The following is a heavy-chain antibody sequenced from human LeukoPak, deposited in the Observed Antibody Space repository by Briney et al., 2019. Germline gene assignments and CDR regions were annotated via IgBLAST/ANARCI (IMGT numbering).Heavy chain of an antibody. CDR1: GFTFSSYA. CDR2: ISGSGGST. CDR3: AKGLASVPYYYYGMDV. V-gene: IGHV3-23*01. J-gene: IGHJ6*02. Sequence: GGSLRLSCAASGFTFSSYAMSWVRQAPGKGLEWVSAISGSGGSTYYADSVKGRFTISRDNSKNTLYLQMNSLRAEDMAVYYCAKGLASVPYYYYGMDVWGQGTTVTVSS.